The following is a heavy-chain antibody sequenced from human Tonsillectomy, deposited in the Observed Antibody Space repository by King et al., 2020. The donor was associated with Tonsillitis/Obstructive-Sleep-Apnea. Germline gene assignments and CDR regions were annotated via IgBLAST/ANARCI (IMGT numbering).Heavy chain of an antibody. J-gene: IGHJ6*03. CDR3: ARGIDYYDSSGYYPYYYYYMDV. V-gene: IGHV3-21*01. Sequence: VQLVESGGGLVKPGGSLRLSCAASGFTFSCYSMNWVRQAPGKGLEWVSSIISSRSYIYYPASVKGRFTISTDNDKNSLYLQMNSLRAEDTAVYYCARGIDYYDSSGYYPYYYYYMDVWGKGTTVTVSS. D-gene: IGHD3-22*01. CDR1: GFTFSCYS. CDR2: IISSRSYI.